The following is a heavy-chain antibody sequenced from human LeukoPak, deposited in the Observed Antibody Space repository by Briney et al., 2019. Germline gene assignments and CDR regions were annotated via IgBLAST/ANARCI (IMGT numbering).Heavy chain of an antibody. CDR3: ARDGSPPDY. CDR2: IISDGSST. J-gene: IGHJ4*02. Sequence: GGSLRLSCAASGFTFSNYWMHWVRQTPGKGLVWVSRIISDGSSTSYADSVKGRFTISRDNAKNTLYLQMNSLRVEDTAVYYCARDGSPPDYWGQGTLVTVSS. V-gene: IGHV3-74*01. CDR1: GFTFSNYW.